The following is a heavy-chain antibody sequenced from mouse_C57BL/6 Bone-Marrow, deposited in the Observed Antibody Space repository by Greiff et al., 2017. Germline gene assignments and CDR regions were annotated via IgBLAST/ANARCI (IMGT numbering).Heavy chain of an antibody. CDR2: INPGSGGT. D-gene: IGHD1-1*01. Sequence: QVQLKESGAELVRPGTSVKVSCKASGYAFTNYLIEWVKQRPGQGLEWIGVINPGSGGTNYNEKFKGKGTLTADKSSSTAYMQLSRLTSEDSAVYFCARSNYYGSSYDYFDYWGQGTTHTVSS. CDR3: ARSNYYGSSYDYFDY. J-gene: IGHJ2*01. CDR1: GYAFTNYL. V-gene: IGHV1-54*01.